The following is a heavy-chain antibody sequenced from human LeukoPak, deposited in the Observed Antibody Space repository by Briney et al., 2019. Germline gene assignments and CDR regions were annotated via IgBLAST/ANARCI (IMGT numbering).Heavy chain of an antibody. V-gene: IGHV3-30*02. CDR2: IRYDGSNE. J-gene: IGHJ4*02. CDR1: GFSFSGYG. Sequence: GSLRPSCAASGFSFSGYGMHWVRPAPGKGLEWVAFIRYDGSNEYYADSVKGRYTISRDKSKNTLSLQMNGLRVEDTAVYYCAREVIAVAGLDYWGQGTLVTVSS. D-gene: IGHD6-19*01. CDR3: AREVIAVAGLDY.